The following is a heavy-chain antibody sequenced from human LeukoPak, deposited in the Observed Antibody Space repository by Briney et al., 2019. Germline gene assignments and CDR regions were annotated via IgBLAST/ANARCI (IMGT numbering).Heavy chain of an antibody. CDR3: ARDLPEIAVAGTIWEDAFDI. Sequence: PGGSLRLSCAASGFTFDDYAMHWVRQDPGKGLEWVSGISWNSGSIGYADSVKGRFTISRDNAKNSLYLQMNSLRAEDTAVYYCARDLPEIAVAGTIWEDAFDIWGQGTMVTVSS. CDR1: GFTFDDYA. J-gene: IGHJ3*02. V-gene: IGHV3-9*01. CDR2: ISWNSGSI. D-gene: IGHD6-19*01.